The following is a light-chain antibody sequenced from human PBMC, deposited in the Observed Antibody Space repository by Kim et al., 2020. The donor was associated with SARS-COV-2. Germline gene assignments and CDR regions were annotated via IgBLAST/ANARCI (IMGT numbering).Light chain of an antibody. CDR2: AAS. CDR3: QKYDSAPPWT. CDR1: HDISNY. J-gene: IGKJ1*01. V-gene: IGKV1-27*01. Sequence: SVGERVTITCRASHDISNYLAWYQQKPGKVPKVLIYAASTLQSGVPSRFSGSGSGTDFTLTITSLQPEDVATYYCQKYDSAPPWTFGQGTKVDIK.